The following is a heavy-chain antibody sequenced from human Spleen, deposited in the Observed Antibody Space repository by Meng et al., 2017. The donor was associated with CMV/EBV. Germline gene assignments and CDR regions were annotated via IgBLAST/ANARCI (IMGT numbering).Heavy chain of an antibody. J-gene: IGHJ4*02. CDR3: AREFPSSGTYVFDY. D-gene: IGHD3-16*01. Sequence: SGIRLDGYTLDWVSKAPGKGLEWVASIGGSKNYVFKSDSEKGRFTISRDNAKNSLYLQLNSLRAEDTAVYYCAREFPSSGTYVFDYWGQGTLVTVSS. CDR2: IGGSKNYV. V-gene: IGHV3-21*01. CDR1: GIRLDGYT.